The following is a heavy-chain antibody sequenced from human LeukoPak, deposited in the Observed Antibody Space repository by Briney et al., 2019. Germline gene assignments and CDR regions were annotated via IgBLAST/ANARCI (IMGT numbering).Heavy chain of an antibody. J-gene: IGHJ4*02. V-gene: IGHV1-2*06. CDR1: GYTFTGYY. CDR2: INPNSGGT. D-gene: IGHD1-26*01. Sequence: ASVKVSCKASGYTFTGYYMHWVRQAPGQGLEWMGRINPNSGGTNYAQKFQGRVTMTRDTSISTAYMELSSLRSEDTAVYYCARETPPGLLGDYWGQGTLVTVSS. CDR3: ARETPPGLLGDY.